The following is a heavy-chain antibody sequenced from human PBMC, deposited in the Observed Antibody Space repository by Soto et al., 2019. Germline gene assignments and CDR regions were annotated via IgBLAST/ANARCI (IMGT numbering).Heavy chain of an antibody. Sequence: QVHLVQSGAEVRKPGSSVKVSCKASGGTFVIYAFTWVRQAPGQGLEWMGGINPVFDTANNAQKFQGRVTITADVSTNTTYMELSSLRPEDTAVYYCARYYYDSSGYPHAFDIWGQGTLVTVSS. CDR1: GGTFVIYA. CDR2: INPVFDTA. CDR3: ARYYYDSSGYPHAFDI. V-gene: IGHV1-69*01. D-gene: IGHD3-22*01. J-gene: IGHJ3*02.